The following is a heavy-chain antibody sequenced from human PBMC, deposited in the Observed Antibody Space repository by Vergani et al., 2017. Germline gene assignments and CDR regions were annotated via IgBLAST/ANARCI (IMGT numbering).Heavy chain of an antibody. V-gene: IGHV4-4*07. CDR2: IHTSGST. CDR1: GGSISSYY. CDR3: AREKYDFWSGYSGGDY. J-gene: IGHJ4*02. D-gene: IGHD3-3*01. Sequence: QVQLQESGPGLVKPSETLSLTCTVSGGSISSYYWSWIRQPAGKGLEWIGRIHTSGSTNYNPSLKSRVTMSEDTSKNQFSLKLSSVTAADTAVYYCAREKYDFWSGYSGGDYWGQGTLVTVSS.